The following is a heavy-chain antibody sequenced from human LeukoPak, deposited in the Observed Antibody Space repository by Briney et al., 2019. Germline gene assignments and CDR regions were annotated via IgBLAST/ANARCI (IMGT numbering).Heavy chain of an antibody. Sequence: SVKVSCKASGGTFSSYAISWVRQAPGQGLEWMGGIIPIFGTANYAQKFQGRVTITADESTSTAYMALSSLRSEDTAVYYCASAYSSSRHTELYYGMDVWGQGATVTVSS. V-gene: IGHV1-69*01. CDR2: IIPIFGTA. CDR3: ASAYSSSRHTELYYGMDV. J-gene: IGHJ6*02. CDR1: GGTFSSYA. D-gene: IGHD6-13*01.